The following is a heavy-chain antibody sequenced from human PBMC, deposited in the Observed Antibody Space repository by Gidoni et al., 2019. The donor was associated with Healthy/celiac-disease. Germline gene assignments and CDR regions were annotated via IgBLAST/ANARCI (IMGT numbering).Heavy chain of an antibody. CDR2: IKSKTDGRTT. CDR3: TTLVGATIDY. V-gene: IGHV3-15*01. D-gene: IGHD1-26*01. Sequence: EVQLVESGGGLVTHGGSSSLSCAADGVPFSNAWRSWVRQAPGKGLEWVGRIKSKTDGRTTDYAAHVKGRFTISRDDSKNTLYLQMNSLKTEDTALYYCTTLVGATIDYWGQGTLVTVSS. J-gene: IGHJ4*02. CDR1: GVPFSNAW.